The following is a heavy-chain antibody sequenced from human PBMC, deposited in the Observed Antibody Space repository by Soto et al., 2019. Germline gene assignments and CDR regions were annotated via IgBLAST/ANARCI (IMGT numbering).Heavy chain of an antibody. CDR3: ASERNVIPAAHYYYMDV. CDR2: MYDSGST. CDR1: GGSISSYY. D-gene: IGHD2-2*01. V-gene: IGHV4-59*01. J-gene: IGHJ6*03. Sequence: SETLSLTCTVSGGSISSYYWSWIRQPPGKGLEWIGYMYDSGSTNYNPSLKSRVTISVDTSKNQFSLKLSSVTAADTAVYYCASERNVIPAAHYYYMDVWGKGTTVTVSS.